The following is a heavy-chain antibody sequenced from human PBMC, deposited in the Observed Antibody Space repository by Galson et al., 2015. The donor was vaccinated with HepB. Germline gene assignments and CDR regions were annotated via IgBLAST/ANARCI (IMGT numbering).Heavy chain of an antibody. V-gene: IGHV3-21*01. CDR1: GFTFSSYS. J-gene: IGHJ3*02. CDR3: ARKYYYDSSGLYAHAFDI. D-gene: IGHD3-22*01. Sequence: SLRLSCAASGFTFSSYSMNWVRQAPGKGLEWVSSISSSSSYIYYADSVKGRFTISRDNAKNSLYLQMNSLRAEDTAVYYCARKYYYDSSGLYAHAFDIWGQGTMVTVSS. CDR2: ISSSSSYI.